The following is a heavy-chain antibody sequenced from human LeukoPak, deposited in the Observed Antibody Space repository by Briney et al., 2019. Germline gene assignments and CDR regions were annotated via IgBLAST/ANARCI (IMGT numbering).Heavy chain of an antibody. CDR2: ISYDGSNK. CDR3: VRSRSYYFDY. J-gene: IGHJ4*02. D-gene: IGHD1-26*01. V-gene: IGHV3-30-3*01. CDR1: GFTFSSYA. Sequence: GGSLRLSCAASGFTFSSYAMHWVRQAPGKGLEWVAVISYDGSNKYYADSVKGRFTISRDNSKNTLYLQMNSLRAEDTALYFCVRSRSYYFDYWGQGTLVTVSS.